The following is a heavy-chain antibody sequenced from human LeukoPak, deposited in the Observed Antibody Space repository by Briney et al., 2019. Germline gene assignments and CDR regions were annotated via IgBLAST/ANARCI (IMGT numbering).Heavy chain of an antibody. J-gene: IGHJ5*02. CDR3: ASGITGTNSWFDP. D-gene: IGHD1-20*01. CDR1: GFSVSSNY. V-gene: IGHV3-66*02. CDR2: IYSGGTT. Sequence: GGSLRLSCAASGFSVSSNYMSWVRQAPGKGLEWVSVIYSGGTTYYADSVKGRFTISRDNSKNTLYLQMNSLRAEDTALYYCASGITGTNSWFDPWGQGTLVTVSS.